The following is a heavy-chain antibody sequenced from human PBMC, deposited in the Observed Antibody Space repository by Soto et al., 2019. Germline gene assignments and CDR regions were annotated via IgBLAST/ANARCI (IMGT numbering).Heavy chain of an antibody. Sequence: SEALCVSWSGSGGSMSRGGYYGGWIRQTPGKGLEWSGSIYYSGSTYYNPSLKSRVTISVDTSKNQFSLKLSSVTAADTAVYYCASPYYSGSGMSAFAIWGQGTMVT. CDR1: GGSMSRGGYY. V-gene: IGHV4-39*01. D-gene: IGHD3-10*01. CDR3: ASPYYSGSGMSAFAI. J-gene: IGHJ3*02. CDR2: IYYSGST.